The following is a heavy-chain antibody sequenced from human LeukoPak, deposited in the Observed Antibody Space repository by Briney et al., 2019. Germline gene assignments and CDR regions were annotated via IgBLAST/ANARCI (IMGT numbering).Heavy chain of an antibody. V-gene: IGHV4-39*07. D-gene: IGHD5-12*01. CDR3: ARERDFSGYLPHDY. CDR2: IYYSGST. J-gene: IGHJ4*02. Sequence: SETLSLTCTVSGGSTSSSSYYWGWIRQPPGKGLEWIGSIYYSGSTYYNPSLKSRVTVSVDTSKNQFSLKLSSVTAADTAVYYCARERDFSGYLPHDYWGQGTLVTVSS. CDR1: GGSTSSSSYY.